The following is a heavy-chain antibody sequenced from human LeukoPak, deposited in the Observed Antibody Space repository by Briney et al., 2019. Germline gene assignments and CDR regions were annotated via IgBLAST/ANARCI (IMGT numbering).Heavy chain of an antibody. CDR1: GGSISSSSYY. V-gene: IGHV4-39*07. Sequence: SETLSLTCTVSGGSISSSSYYWGWIRQPPGKGLEWIGSIYYSGSTYYNPSLKSRVTISLDTSKDQLSLKLSSVTAADTAVYYCARESSVLRYGGSSNWFDPWGQGTLVTVSS. CDR2: IYYSGST. CDR3: ARESSVLRYGGSSNWFDP. D-gene: IGHD4/OR15-4a*01. J-gene: IGHJ5*02.